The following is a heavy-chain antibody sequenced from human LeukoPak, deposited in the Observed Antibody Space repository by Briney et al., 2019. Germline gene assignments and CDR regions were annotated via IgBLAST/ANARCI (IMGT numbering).Heavy chain of an antibody. CDR3: ARDRRDDILTGYYEPDAFDI. CDR2: IGSSGRTM. D-gene: IGHD3-9*01. J-gene: IGHJ3*02. Sequence: GGSLRLSRAASGFTFSSYEMNWVRQAPGKGLEWISYIGSSGRTMYYADSVKGRFTISRDNAKNSLYLQMNSLRAEDTAVYYCARDRRDDILTGYYEPDAFDIWGQGTMVTVSS. CDR1: GFTFSSYE. V-gene: IGHV3-48*03.